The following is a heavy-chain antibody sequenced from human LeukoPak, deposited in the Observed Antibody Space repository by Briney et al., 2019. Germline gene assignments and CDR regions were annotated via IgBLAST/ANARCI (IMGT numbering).Heavy chain of an antibody. D-gene: IGHD2-2*01. Sequence: ASVKVSCKASGYTFTSYGISWVRQAPGQGLEWMGWISAYNGYTNYAQKLQGRVTMTTDTSTSTAYMELRSLRSDDTAVYYCAREESVVPAMNYFDYWGQGTLVTVSS. V-gene: IGHV1-18*01. CDR2: ISAYNGYT. CDR1: GYTFTSYG. CDR3: AREESVVPAMNYFDY. J-gene: IGHJ4*02.